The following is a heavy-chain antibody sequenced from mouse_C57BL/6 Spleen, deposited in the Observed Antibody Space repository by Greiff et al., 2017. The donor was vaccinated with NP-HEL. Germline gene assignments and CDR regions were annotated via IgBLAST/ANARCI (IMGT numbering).Heavy chain of an antibody. V-gene: IGHV1-26*01. CDR2: INPNNGGT. Sequence: VQLQQSGPELVKPGASVKISCKASGYTFTDYYMNWVKQSHGKSLEWIGDINPNNGGTSYNQKFKGKATLTVDKSSSTAYMELRSLTSEDSAVYYCARVTTVVATRGYWYFDVWGTGTTVTVSS. CDR3: ARVTTVVATRGYWYFDV. D-gene: IGHD1-1*01. J-gene: IGHJ1*03. CDR1: GYTFTDYY.